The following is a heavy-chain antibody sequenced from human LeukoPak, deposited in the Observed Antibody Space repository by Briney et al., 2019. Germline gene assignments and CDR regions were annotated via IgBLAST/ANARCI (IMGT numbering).Heavy chain of an antibody. D-gene: IGHD4-11*01. CDR1: GIIFTTYA. CDR2: ISGGGGST. V-gene: IGHV3-23*01. Sequence: GGSLRLSCAASGIIFTTYAMIWVRQAPGKGLEWVSTISGGGGSTFYADSVKGRFTIFRVNSKNTLYLQMNSLRAEDTAIYYCAKDMSDYTNFPDVWGQGTTVTVSS. CDR3: AKDMSDYTNFPDV. J-gene: IGHJ6*02.